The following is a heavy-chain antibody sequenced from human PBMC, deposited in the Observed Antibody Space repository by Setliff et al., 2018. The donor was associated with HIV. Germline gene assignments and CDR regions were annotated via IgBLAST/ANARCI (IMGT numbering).Heavy chain of an antibody. V-gene: IGHV1-2*02. CDR1: AYTFTGYY. D-gene: IGHD2-15*01. CDR2: INPNSGAT. CDR3: AVMGHCSANSCFRTGGFDY. Sequence: ASVKVSCKASAYTFTGYYIHWVRQAPGQGLEWMGWINPNSGATNFAQKFQGSVTLTRDTSITTAYMELRGLRSDDTAVYYCAVMGHCSANSCFRTGGFDYWGQGTLVTVSS. J-gene: IGHJ4*02.